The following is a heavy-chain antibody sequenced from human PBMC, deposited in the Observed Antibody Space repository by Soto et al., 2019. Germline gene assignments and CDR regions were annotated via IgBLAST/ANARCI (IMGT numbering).Heavy chain of an antibody. Sequence: EVQLVESGGGLAQPGGSLRLSCAASGFTFSSDWMHWVRQAPGKGLVWVSRINTDGSGTSYADSVKGRFTISRDNAKNTLYLQMNSLSAEDTAMYYCASDRPGSKHYFDYWGQGNMVTVSA. CDR2: INTDGSGT. CDR3: ASDRPGSKHYFDY. V-gene: IGHV3-74*01. J-gene: IGHJ4*02. D-gene: IGHD3-10*01. CDR1: GFTFSSDW.